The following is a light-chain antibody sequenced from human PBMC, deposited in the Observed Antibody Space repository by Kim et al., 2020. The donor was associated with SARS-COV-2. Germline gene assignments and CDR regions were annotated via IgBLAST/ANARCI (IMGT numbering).Light chain of an antibody. J-gene: IGKJ1*01. CDR1: QGIGNS. V-gene: IGKV1-27*01. CDR2: AAS. CDR3: QKYNSAPRT. Sequence: GDRVTITCRASQGIGNSIAWYQQKPGKVPKLLIFAASTLQSGVPSRFSGSGSGTDFTLSISSLQPEDVATYYCQKYNSAPRTFGQGTKVDIK.